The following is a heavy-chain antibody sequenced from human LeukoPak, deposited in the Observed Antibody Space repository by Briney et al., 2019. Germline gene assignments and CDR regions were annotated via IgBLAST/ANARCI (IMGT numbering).Heavy chain of an antibody. CDR2: ISPGGDKT. J-gene: IGHJ4*02. CDR3: ARDYGSGSY. V-gene: IGHV3-23*01. CDR1: RSSFTNHP. D-gene: IGHD3-10*01. Sequence: GGSLRLSCAASRSSFTNHPMSWLRQAPGKGLESVSAISPGGDKTYYADSVKGRFTISRDNPKNTLYLQMNSLKADDTDVYYCARDYGSGSYWGQGTLVIVSS.